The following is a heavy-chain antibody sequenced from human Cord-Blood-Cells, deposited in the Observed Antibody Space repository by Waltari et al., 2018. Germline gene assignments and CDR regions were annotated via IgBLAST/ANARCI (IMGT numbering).Heavy chain of an antibody. CDR2: IWYDGSNK. D-gene: IGHD3-16*01. CDR1: GFTFSSYG. J-gene: IGHJ4*02. CDR3: ARDGFGDFDY. Sequence: QVQLVESGGGVVQPGRSLRLSCAASGFTFSSYGMHWVRQAPGKGLGWVAVIWYDGSNKYYADSVKGRFTISRDNSKNTLYLQMNSLRAEDTAVYYCARDGFGDFDYWGQGTLVTVSS. V-gene: IGHV3-33*01.